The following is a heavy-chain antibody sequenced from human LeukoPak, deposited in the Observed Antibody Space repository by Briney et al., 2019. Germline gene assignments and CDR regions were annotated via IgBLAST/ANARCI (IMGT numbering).Heavy chain of an antibody. CDR2: ISYDGSNK. V-gene: IGHV3-30*04. CDR3: ARDRGAGTYYYYGMDV. CDR1: GFTFSSYA. D-gene: IGHD6-13*01. J-gene: IGHJ6*02. Sequence: GGSLRLSCAASGFTFSSYAMHWVRQAPGKGLEWVAVISYDGSNKYYADSVKGRFTISRGNSKNTLYLQMNSLRAEDTAVYYCARDRGAGTYYYYGMDVWGQGTTVAVSS.